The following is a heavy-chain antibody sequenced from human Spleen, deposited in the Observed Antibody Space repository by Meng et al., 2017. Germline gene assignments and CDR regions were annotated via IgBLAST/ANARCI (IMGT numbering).Heavy chain of an antibody. CDR3: ARDPHRRVDAFDI. J-gene: IGHJ3*02. CDR2: VYTSGST. V-gene: IGHV4-61*02. CDR1: GGSISSSSYY. Sequence: SETLSLTCTVSGGSISSSSYYWSWIRQPAGKGLEWIGRVYTSGSTNYNPSLKSRVTISLDTSKNQFSLKLSSVTAADTAVYYCARDPHRRVDAFDIWGQGTMVTVSS.